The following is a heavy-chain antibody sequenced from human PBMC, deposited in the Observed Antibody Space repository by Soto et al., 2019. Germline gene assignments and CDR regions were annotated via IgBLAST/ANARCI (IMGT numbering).Heavy chain of an antibody. J-gene: IGHJ4*02. D-gene: IGHD5-12*01. V-gene: IGHV3-23*01. CDR3: AKDGARVATISTPDH. CDR2: ISGSGDNT. Sequence: EVQLLESGGGLVQPGGSLRLSCAASGFTFSTYAMTWVRQAPGKGVEWVSVISGSGDNTYYEDSVKGRFTISRDNPKNTLYLQMNSLTSEDTAVYYCAKDGARVATISTPDHWGQGTLVTVSS. CDR1: GFTFSTYA.